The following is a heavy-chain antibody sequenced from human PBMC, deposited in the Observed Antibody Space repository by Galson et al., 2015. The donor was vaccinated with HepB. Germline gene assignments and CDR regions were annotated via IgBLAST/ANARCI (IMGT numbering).Heavy chain of an antibody. CDR1: GYTFASYY. CDR3: AREPHGRDSSGYNDY. J-gene: IGHJ4*02. V-gene: IGHV1-46*01. D-gene: IGHD3-22*01. CDR2: INPSGGST. Sequence: SVKVSCKASGYTFASYYMHWVRQAPGQGLEWMGIINPSGGSTSYAQKFQGRVTMTRDTSTSTVYMELSSLRSEDTAVYYCAREPHGRDSSGYNDYWGQGTLVTVSS.